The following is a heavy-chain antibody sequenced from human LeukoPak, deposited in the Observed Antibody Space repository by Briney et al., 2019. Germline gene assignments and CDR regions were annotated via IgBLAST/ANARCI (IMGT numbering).Heavy chain of an antibody. CDR3: VKDLYSYSFDY. J-gene: IGHJ4*02. V-gene: IGHV3-64D*09. CDR1: GSTFRNYG. Sequence: PGGSLRLSCSASGSTFRNYGMHWVRQAPGKGLEYVSTISSYGGSTYYADLVKGRFTISRDNSKNTLYLQMSSLRAEDTAVYYCVKDLYSYSFDYWGQGTLVTVSS. D-gene: IGHD2-8*01. CDR2: ISSYGGST.